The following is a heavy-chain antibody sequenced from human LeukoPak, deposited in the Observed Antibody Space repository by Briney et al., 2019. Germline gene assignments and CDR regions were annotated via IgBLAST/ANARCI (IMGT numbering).Heavy chain of an antibody. CDR1: GGSMSSSSYY. J-gene: IGHJ5*02. V-gene: IGHV4-39*01. D-gene: IGHD3-9*01. Sequence: SETLTLTCTVSGGSMSSSSYYWGWIRQPPGKGLEWIESIYYSGSTYYNPSLKSRVTISVDTSKNQFSLKLSSVTAADTAVYYCARPGLYYDILTGYEPNWFDPWGQGTLVTVSS. CDR2: IYYSGST. CDR3: ARPGLYYDILTGYEPNWFDP.